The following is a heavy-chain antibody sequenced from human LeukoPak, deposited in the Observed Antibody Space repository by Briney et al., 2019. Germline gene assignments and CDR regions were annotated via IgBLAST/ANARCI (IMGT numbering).Heavy chain of an antibody. D-gene: IGHD3-9*01. CDR2: IISSSSHI. CDR1: GFTFSSLR. Sequence: GGSLTLSCAVSGFTFSSLRMNWVRPPPGGGMEWVSSIISSSSHIYYTGSVKGRFTIYRDNAKNSLYLQMNSLRAEDTAVYYGARDALGDILSGYYFDYWGQGTLVTVSS. J-gene: IGHJ4*02. CDR3: ARDALGDILSGYYFDY. V-gene: IGHV3-21*01.